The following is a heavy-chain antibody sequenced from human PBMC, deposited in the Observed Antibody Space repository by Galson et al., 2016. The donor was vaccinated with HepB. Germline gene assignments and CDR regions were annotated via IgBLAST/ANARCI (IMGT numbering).Heavy chain of an antibody. CDR1: GFSLSTSGVG. D-gene: IGHD4-17*01. CDR2: IYWDGDT. CDR3: AQEHFGDYGH. Sequence: PALVKPTQTLTLTCTFSGFSLSTSGVGVGWIRQPPGKALEWLALIYWDGDTTYSPSLKTRVTVTEDPSKNQVVLTITNMAPVDTATYYCAQEHFGDYGHWGPGTLVTVSS. J-gene: IGHJ4*02. V-gene: IGHV2-5*02.